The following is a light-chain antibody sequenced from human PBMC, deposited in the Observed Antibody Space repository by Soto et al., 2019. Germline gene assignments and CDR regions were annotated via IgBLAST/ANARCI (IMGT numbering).Light chain of an antibody. CDR2: EAS. J-gene: IGKJ1*01. Sequence: NMLTQSPGTLSLTPGERAPLSCRASQSVSSTYLAWYQQRPGQTPKLLIYEASTRATGVPDRFSGSGSGTDYTLTIGRLEPEDFAVYYCQQYGNSPQTFGQGTKVDIK. CDR3: QQYGNSPQT. V-gene: IGKV3-20*01. CDR1: QSVSSTY.